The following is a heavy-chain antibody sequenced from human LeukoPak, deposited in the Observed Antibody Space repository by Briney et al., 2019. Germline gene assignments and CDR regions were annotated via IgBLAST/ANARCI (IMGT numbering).Heavy chain of an antibody. CDR2: FYAGGTT. Sequence: PGGSLRLSCAVSGFTVSDNYISWVRQVPGKGLEWVSIFYAGGTTYYADSVKGRFTISRDNSKNTLYLQMNSLRAEDTAVYYCARDQDFWSGYSDGMDVWGQGTTVTVSS. CDR3: ARDQDFWSGYSDGMDV. J-gene: IGHJ6*02. D-gene: IGHD3-3*01. V-gene: IGHV3-66*01. CDR1: GFTVSDNY.